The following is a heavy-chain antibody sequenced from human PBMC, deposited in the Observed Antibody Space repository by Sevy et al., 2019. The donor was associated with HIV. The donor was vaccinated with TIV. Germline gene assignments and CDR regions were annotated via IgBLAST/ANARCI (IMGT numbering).Heavy chain of an antibody. CDR1: GFTFDDYT. Sequence: GGSLRLSCTASGFTFDDYTMDWVRQAPGKGLEWVSSITWDGGSPYYADSVKGRFTISRDNSNNSLYLQMNSLRPEDTALYYCAKDIAGGGSGSYYFDYWGQGTLVTVSS. CDR3: AKDIAGGGSGSYYFDY. J-gene: IGHJ4*02. CDR2: ITWDGGSP. V-gene: IGHV3-43D*03. D-gene: IGHD3-10*01.